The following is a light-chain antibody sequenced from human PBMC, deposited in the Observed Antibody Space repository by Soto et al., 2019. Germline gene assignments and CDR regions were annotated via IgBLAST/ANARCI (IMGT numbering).Light chain of an antibody. CDR2: EVT. J-gene: IGLJ3*02. V-gene: IGLV2-14*01. CDR3: TSFTTTNIWV. Sequence: QSALTQPPSASGSPGQSVTISCTGTSSDVGGYNYVSWYQQHPGKAPKLVICEVTNRPSGVSSRFSGSKSGNTASLTISGLRAEDEADYYCTSFTTTNIWVFGGGTKVTV. CDR1: SSDVGGYNY.